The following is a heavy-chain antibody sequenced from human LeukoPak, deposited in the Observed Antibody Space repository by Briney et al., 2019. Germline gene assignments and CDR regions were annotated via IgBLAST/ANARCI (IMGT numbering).Heavy chain of an antibody. CDR1: EFTFSSYA. V-gene: IGHV3-23*01. Sequence: GGSLRLSCAASEFTFSSYAMNWVRQAPGKGLEWVSGISGSGGSTYYADSVKGRFTISRDNSKNTLYLQMNSLRAEDTALYYCAKRSRGYCSSTGCYFYGLDVWGQGTTVTVSS. CDR3: AKRSRGYCSSTGCYFYGLDV. D-gene: IGHD2-2*01. CDR2: ISGSGGST. J-gene: IGHJ6*02.